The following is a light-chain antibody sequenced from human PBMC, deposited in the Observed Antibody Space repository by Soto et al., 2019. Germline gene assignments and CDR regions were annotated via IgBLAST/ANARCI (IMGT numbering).Light chain of an antibody. V-gene: IGKV3-11*01. CDR2: DAS. CDR3: QQRTNWPSSA. J-gene: IGKJ5*01. Sequence: EMVLTQSPSTLSLAPGETATLSCSASRSVSSYLAWYQQKPVQTPTLLIHDASNRAPGIPVRFSGSGSGTDFTLTISSLEPEDFAVYYCQQRTNWPSSAFGQGTRLEIK. CDR1: RSVSSY.